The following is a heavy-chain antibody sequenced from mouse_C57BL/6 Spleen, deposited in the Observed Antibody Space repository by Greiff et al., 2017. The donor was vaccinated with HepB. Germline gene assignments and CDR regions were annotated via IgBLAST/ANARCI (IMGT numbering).Heavy chain of an antibody. D-gene: IGHD2-3*01. CDR1: GYTFTEYT. CDR2: FYPGSGSI. J-gene: IGHJ1*03. CDR3: ARHEEGGYDGYSGYFDV. Sequence: QVQLKQSGAELVKPGASVKLSCKASGYTFTEYTIHWVKQRSGQGLEWIGWFYPGSGSIKYNEKFKDKATLTADKSSSTVYMELSRLTSEDSAVYFCARHEEGGYDGYSGYFDVWGTGTTVTVSS. V-gene: IGHV1-62-2*01.